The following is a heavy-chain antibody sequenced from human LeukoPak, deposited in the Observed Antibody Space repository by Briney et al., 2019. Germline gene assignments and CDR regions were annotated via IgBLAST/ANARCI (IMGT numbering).Heavy chain of an antibody. J-gene: IGHJ3*02. CDR2: ISSSSSYI. V-gene: IGHV3-21*01. Sequence: GGSLRLSCAASGFTFSSYSMNWVRQAPGKGLEWVSSISSSSSYIYYADSVKGRLTISRDNAKNSLYLQMNSLRAEDTAVYYCARGRSPYYYGSGSYYRDAFDIWGQGTMVTVSS. CDR1: GFTFSSYS. CDR3: ARGRSPYYYGSGSYYRDAFDI. D-gene: IGHD3-10*01.